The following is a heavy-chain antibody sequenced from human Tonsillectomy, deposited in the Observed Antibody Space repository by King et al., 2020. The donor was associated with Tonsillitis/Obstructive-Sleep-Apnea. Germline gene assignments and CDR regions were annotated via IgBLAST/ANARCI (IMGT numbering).Heavy chain of an antibody. CDR2: ISAYNGNT. D-gene: IGHD3-22*01. V-gene: IGHV1-18*01. CDR3: ARAPYYYDSSGYFADY. Sequence: ISWVRQAPGQGLEWMGWISAYNGNTNYAQTLQGRVTMTTDTSTSTAYIELSSLRSDDTAVYYCARAPYYYDSSGYFADYWGQGTLVTVSS. J-gene: IGHJ4*02.